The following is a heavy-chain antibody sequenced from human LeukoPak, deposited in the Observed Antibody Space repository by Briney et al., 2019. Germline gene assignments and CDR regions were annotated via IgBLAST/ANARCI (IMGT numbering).Heavy chain of an antibody. CDR1: GVTFSSYS. CDR3: ARVQRGYSYGLFDY. CDR2: ISSSSSYI. Sequence: GGSLRLSCAASGVTFSSYSMNWVRQAPGKGLEWVSSISSSSSYIYYADSVKGRFTISRDNAKNSLYLQMNSLRAEDTAVYYCARVQRGYSYGLFDYWGQGTLVTVTS. J-gene: IGHJ4*02. V-gene: IGHV3-21*01. D-gene: IGHD5-18*01.